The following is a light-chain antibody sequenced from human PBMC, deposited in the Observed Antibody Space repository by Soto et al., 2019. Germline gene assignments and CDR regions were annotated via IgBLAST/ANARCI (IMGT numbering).Light chain of an antibody. CDR2: GAF. J-gene: IGKJ1*01. Sequence: EIVLTQSPGTLSLSPGERATLSCRASQSVSSSYLAWYQQKPGQAPRLLIYGAFTRAPGIPARFSGTGSGTEFTLTIRSLQSEDFALYYCQQYNDWPLTFGQGTKVDIK. CDR1: QSVSSSY. CDR3: QQYNDWPLT. V-gene: IGKV3-15*01.